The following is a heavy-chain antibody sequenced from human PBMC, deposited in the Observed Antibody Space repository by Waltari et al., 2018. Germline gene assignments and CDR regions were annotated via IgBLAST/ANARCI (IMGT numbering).Heavy chain of an antibody. D-gene: IGHD2-2*01. V-gene: IGHV1-69*01. Sequence: QVQLVQSGAEVKKPGSSVKVSCKASGGTFSSYAISWVRQAPGQGLEWMGGIFPTFGKATYAQKVQGRGTITADESTSTAYMELSSLRSEDTAVYYCARVQLIVVVPAGGMDVWGQGTTVTVSS. CDR1: GGTFSSYA. J-gene: IGHJ6*02. CDR2: IFPTFGKA. CDR3: ARVQLIVVVPAGGMDV.